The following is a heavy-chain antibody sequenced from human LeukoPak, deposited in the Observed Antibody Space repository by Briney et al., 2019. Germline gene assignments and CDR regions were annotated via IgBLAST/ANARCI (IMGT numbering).Heavy chain of an antibody. Sequence: ASVKVSCKASGYTFTGYYMHWVRQAPGQGPEWMGWTNPNSGGTNYAQKFQGRVTMTRDTSISTAYMELSSLRSEDTAVYYCARDRTLGSTTRWFDPWGQGTLVTVSS. CDR1: GYTFTGYY. J-gene: IGHJ5*02. CDR2: TNPNSGGT. D-gene: IGHD2-2*01. CDR3: ARDRTLGSTTRWFDP. V-gene: IGHV1-2*02.